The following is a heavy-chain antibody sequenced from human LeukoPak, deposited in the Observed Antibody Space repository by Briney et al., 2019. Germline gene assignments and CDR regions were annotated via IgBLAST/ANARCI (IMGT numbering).Heavy chain of an antibody. CDR3: ARWMRSRYYVSGRNNWFDP. J-gene: IGHJ5*02. CDR1: GGSISSYN. Sequence: SETLSLTCTVSGGSISSYNWSWVRQAPGKGLEWVGYIYDSGSTNYNPYLKRRGTISVHTSKNQFSLKLSSVTAADTAVYYCARWMRSRYYVSGRNNWFDPWGQGTLVTVSS. V-gene: IGHV4-59*12. D-gene: IGHD3-10*01. CDR2: IYDSGST.